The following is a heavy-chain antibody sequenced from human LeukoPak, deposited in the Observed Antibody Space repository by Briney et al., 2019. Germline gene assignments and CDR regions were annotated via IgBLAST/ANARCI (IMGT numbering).Heavy chain of an antibody. J-gene: IGHJ4*02. Sequence: SETLSLTCTVSGGSISSYYWSWIRQPPGKGLEWIGYIYYSGSTNYNPSLKSRVTISVDTSKNQFSLKLSSVTAADTAMYYCARGYSSSWNYFDYWGQGTLVTVSS. CDR2: IYYSGST. CDR3: ARGYSSSWNYFDY. V-gene: IGHV4-59*08. CDR1: GGSISSYY. D-gene: IGHD6-13*01.